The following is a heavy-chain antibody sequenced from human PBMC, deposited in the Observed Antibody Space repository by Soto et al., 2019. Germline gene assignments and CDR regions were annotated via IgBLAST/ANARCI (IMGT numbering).Heavy chain of an antibody. CDR2: IYWDDDK. CDR1: GFSLSTSGVG. V-gene: IGHV2-5*02. J-gene: IGHJ5*02. CDR3: ARPLHEAWFDP. Sequence: QITLKESGPTLVKPTQTLTLTCTFSGFSLSTSGVGVGWIRQPPGKALEWLALIYWDDDKRYSPSLKSRLTITKDTSKSQVVLTMTNMDPVDTDTYYCARPLHEAWFDPWGQGTLVTVSS.